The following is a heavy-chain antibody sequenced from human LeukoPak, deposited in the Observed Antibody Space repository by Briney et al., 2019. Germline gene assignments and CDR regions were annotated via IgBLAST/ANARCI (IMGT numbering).Heavy chain of an antibody. Sequence: PSETLSLACAVSGYSISSDNYWVWIRQPPGQGLEWTGGIYHSGSTYYNPSLKSRVTMSVDTSKNQFSLKLSSVTAADTAVYYCAREPEYYYDSSGYKTENFDYWGQGTLVTVSS. V-gene: IGHV4-38-2*02. D-gene: IGHD3-22*01. CDR1: GYSISSDNY. J-gene: IGHJ4*02. CDR2: IYHSGST. CDR3: AREPEYYYDSSGYKTENFDY.